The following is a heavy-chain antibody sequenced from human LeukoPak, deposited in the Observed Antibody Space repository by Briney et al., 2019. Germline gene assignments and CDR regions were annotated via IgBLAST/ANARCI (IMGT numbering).Heavy chain of an antibody. J-gene: IGHJ4*02. CDR3: AREEQYNNFFDY. CDR2: INPNSGDT. CDR1: GYTLTDYY. V-gene: IGHV1-2*02. D-gene: IGHD1/OR15-1a*01. Sequence: ASVKVSCKASGYTLTDYYIHWVRQAPGQGLEWMGWINPNSGDTTYARKFQGRVTMTRDTSINSAYMDLSRLNSDDTAVYFCAREEQYNNFFDYWGQGTLVTVSS.